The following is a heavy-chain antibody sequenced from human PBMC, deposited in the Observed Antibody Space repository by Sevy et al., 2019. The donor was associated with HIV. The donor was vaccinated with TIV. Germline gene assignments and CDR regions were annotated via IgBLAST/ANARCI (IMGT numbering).Heavy chain of an antibody. Sequence: GGSLRLSCAASGFTYSDYYMSWIRQAPGRGLEWISYISSRGSTIYYAHSVKGRFTISRDNAKNSLFLPMNSLRAEDTAVYYCAREGSLRYFDLWGRGTLVTVSS. CDR2: ISSRGSTI. D-gene: IGHD3-10*01. CDR1: GFTYSDYY. V-gene: IGHV3-11*01. CDR3: AREGSLRYFDL. J-gene: IGHJ2*01.